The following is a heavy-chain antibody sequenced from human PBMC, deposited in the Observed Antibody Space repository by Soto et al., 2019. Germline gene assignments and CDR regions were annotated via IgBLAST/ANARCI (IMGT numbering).Heavy chain of an antibody. CDR3: ARDKYYGGNSADYYYYGMDV. Sequence: QVQLVESGGGVVQPGRSLRLSCAASGFTFSSYGMHWVRQAPGKGLEWVAVIWYDGSNKYYADSVKGRFTISRDNSKNTLYLQMNSLRAEDTAVYYCARDKYYGGNSADYYYYGMDVWGQGTTVTVSS. CDR1: GFTFSSYG. D-gene: IGHD4-17*01. CDR2: IWYDGSNK. V-gene: IGHV3-33*01. J-gene: IGHJ6*02.